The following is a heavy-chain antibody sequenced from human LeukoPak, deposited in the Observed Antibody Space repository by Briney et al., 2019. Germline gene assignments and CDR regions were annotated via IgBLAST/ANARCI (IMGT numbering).Heavy chain of an antibody. Sequence: PEGSLRLSCAASGFTFSSFTMNWARQVPGKGLEWVSYISLGSSTMFYEDSVKGRFTISRDNAKNSLYLQMNSLRDDDTAVYYCARVGNGRSWDYWGQGTLVSVSS. V-gene: IGHV3-48*02. CDR3: ARVGNGRSWDY. J-gene: IGHJ4*02. D-gene: IGHD2-15*01. CDR1: GFTFSSFT. CDR2: ISLGSSTM.